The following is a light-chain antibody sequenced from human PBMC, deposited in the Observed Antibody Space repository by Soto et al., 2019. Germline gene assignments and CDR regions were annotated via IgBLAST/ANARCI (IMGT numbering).Light chain of an antibody. CDR1: QSVSSSY. Sequence: EIVLTQSPGTLSLSPGERATLSCRASQSVSSSYLAWYQQKPGQAPRLLIYGASSRATGIPDRFSGSGSGTDFTLTINRLEPEDFAGYFCQQYGNSPPFTFGQGTKVEIK. CDR3: QQYGNSPPFT. CDR2: GAS. J-gene: IGKJ2*01. V-gene: IGKV3-20*01.